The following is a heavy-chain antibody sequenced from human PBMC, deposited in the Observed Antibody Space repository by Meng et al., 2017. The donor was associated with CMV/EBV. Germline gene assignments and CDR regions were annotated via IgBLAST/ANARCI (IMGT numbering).Heavy chain of an antibody. CDR2: IYHSGST. CDR3: ASLIAARERNDY. Sequence: GSLRLSCTVSGYSISSGYYCGWIRQPPGKGLEWIGSIYHSGSTYYNPSLKSRVTISVDTSKNQFSLKLSSVTAADTAVYYCASLIAARERNDYWGQGPLVTVSS. CDR1: GYSISSGYY. V-gene: IGHV4-38-2*02. J-gene: IGHJ4*02. D-gene: IGHD6-6*01.